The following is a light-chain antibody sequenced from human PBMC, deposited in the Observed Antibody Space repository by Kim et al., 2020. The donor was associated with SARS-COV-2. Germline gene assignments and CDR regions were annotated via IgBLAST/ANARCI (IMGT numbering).Light chain of an antibody. CDR3: QQYYNYPPT. Sequence: ASTGDRVTNTCRASQNISSYLAWYQQKPGKAPNLLIYTASTLQSGVPSRFSGSGSGTDFTLTISCLQSEDFATYYCQQYYNYPPTFGGGTKVDIK. V-gene: IGKV1-8*01. CDR2: TAS. J-gene: IGKJ4*01. CDR1: QNISSY.